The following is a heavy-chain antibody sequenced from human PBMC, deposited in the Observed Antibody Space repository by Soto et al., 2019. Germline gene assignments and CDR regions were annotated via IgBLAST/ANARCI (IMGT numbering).Heavy chain of an antibody. CDR3: ARGSGGRDNYHYGLAV. J-gene: IGHJ6*02. CDR2: SRSKVKSYTT. Sequence: EVQLVESGGGLVQPGGSLRLSCAASGFTFSDHYMVWVRQAPGKGLEWVGRSRSKVKSYTTEYAASVKGRFTISRDDSKNSLYRQRNSLKTEDTAVYYCARGSGGRDNYHYGLAVGGRGTTVTVSS. V-gene: IGHV3-72*01. D-gene: IGHD2-15*01. CDR1: GFTFSDHY.